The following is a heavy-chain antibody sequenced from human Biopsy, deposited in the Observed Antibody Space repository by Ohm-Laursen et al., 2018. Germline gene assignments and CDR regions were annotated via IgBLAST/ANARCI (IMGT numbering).Heavy chain of an antibody. D-gene: IGHD2-8*01. CDR2: ISASGNHI. Sequence: LSLTCEASGFTFSGFSMNWVRQAPGKGLEWVSSISASGNHIYYTDSVKGRFTVSRDNGKNSVYLQMNSLRVEDTAVYYCARDGEAKYCKHGVCPSDFWGQGTLVTVSS. CDR3: ARDGEAKYCKHGVCPSDF. J-gene: IGHJ4*02. V-gene: IGHV3-21*01. CDR1: GFTFSGFS.